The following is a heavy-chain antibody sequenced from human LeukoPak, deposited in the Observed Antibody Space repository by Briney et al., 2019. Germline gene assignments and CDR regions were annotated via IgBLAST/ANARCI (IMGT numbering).Heavy chain of an antibody. V-gene: IGHV4-28*06. CDR3: ARAYYYYYMDV. CDR1: GYSISSSNW. J-gene: IGHJ6*03. CDR2: IYYSGST. Sequence: SETLSLTCAVSGYSISSSNWWGWIRQPPGKGLEWIGYIYYSGSTNYNPSLKSRVTMSVDTSKNQFSLKLSSVTTLDTAVYYCARAYYYYYMDVWGKGTTVTVSS.